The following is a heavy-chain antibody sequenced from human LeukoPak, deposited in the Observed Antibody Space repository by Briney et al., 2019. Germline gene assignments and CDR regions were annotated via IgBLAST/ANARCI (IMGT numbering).Heavy chain of an antibody. Sequence: PGGSLRLSCAASGFTFSSYAMHWVRQAPGKGLEWVAVISYDGSNKYYADSVKGRFTISRDNSKNTLYLQMNSLRAEDTAVYCCARVGPWVNPDYYYYHYMDVWGKGTTVTVSS. CDR2: ISYDGSNK. CDR3: ARVGPWVNPDYYYYHYMDV. CDR1: GFTFSSYA. J-gene: IGHJ6*03. D-gene: IGHD1-14*01. V-gene: IGHV3-30*04.